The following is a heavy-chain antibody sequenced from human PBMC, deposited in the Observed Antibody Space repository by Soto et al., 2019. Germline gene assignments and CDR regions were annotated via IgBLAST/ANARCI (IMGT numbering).Heavy chain of an antibody. CDR3: KREQMATVTQFNWFDS. V-gene: IGHV1-2*02. Sequence: ASVKVSCKTSAYTFSGYYLHWVRQAPGQGLEWMGWIKPSTGDTNYAEKFRGRVTMTRDTSVSTAYMELSSLRSDDTAVYYCKREQMATVTQFNWFDSWG. J-gene: IGHJ5*01. CDR2: IKPSTGDT. D-gene: IGHD3-10*01. CDR1: AYTFSGYY.